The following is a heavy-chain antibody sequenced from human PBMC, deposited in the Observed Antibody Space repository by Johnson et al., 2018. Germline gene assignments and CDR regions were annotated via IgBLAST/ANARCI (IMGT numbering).Heavy chain of an antibody. J-gene: IGHJ6*02. D-gene: IGHD2-2*01. V-gene: IGHV3-30-3*01. CDR2: ISYDGYNK. CDR3: ARWRTSLYAVDV. Sequence: QVQLVESGGGVVQPGRSLRLSCAVSGFTLSSYAMHWVRQAPGQGLEWVAVISYDGYNKYYAESVKGRFIISRDKSKNTLYLQMNSLRAEDTATYNCARWRTSLYAVDVWGQGTTVTVSS. CDR1: GFTLSSYA.